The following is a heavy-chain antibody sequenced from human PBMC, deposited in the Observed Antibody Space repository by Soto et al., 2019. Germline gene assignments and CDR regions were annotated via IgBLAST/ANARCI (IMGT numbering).Heavy chain of an antibody. CDR3: ARLYCSSSTCDSWFDP. V-gene: IGHV5-10-1*01. D-gene: IGHD2-2*01. CDR2: IDPRDSYT. CDR1: GYTFTTFW. J-gene: IGHJ5*02. Sequence: PGESLKISCTGFGYTFTTFWISWVRQMPGRGLEWMGRIDPRDSYTNYSPSFQGHVTISVDKSISTAYLQWGSLKASDIAMYYCARLYCSSSTCDSWFDPWGQGTLVTVSS.